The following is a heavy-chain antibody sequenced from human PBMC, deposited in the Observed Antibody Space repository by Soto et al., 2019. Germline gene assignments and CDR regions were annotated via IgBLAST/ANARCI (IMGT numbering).Heavy chain of an antibody. CDR3: ASSIAARLFDY. V-gene: IGHV4-34*01. CDR1: GGSFSGYY. D-gene: IGHD6-6*01. J-gene: IGHJ4*02. Sequence: SETLSLTCAVYGGSFSGYYWSWIRQPPGKGLEWIGEINHSGSTNYNPSLKSRVTISVDTSKNQFSLKLSSVTAADTAVYYCASSIAARLFDYWGQGTLVTSPQ. CDR2: INHSGST.